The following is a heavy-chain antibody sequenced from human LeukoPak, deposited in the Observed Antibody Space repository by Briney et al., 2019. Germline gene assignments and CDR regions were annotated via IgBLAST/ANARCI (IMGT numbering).Heavy chain of an antibody. D-gene: IGHD2-8*01. CDR1: GLKFEDYT. V-gene: IGHV3-43*01. CDR3: TKDRGQWTPDYYYYYDMDV. CDR2: ITWDGRRT. J-gene: IGHJ6*02. Sequence: QPGGSLRLSCAASGLKFEDYTMHWVRQAPGRGLEWVSLITWDGRRTYYAESVEGRFTISRDNGENFLYLQMNSLKTEDTALYYCTKDRGQWTPDYYYYYDMDVWGQGTTVTVSS.